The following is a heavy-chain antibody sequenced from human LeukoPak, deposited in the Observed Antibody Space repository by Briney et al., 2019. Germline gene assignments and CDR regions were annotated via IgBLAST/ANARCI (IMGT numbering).Heavy chain of an antibody. D-gene: IGHD6-13*01. V-gene: IGHV4-61*02. Sequence: PSETLSLTCSVSGGSISSGSYYWSWIRQPAGKGLEWIGRIYSSGSTNYNPSLKSRVSISVDTSKNQFSLKLNSVTAADTAVYYCACETDNIASTDSGVYYYYYMDVWGKGTTVTVSS. J-gene: IGHJ6*03. CDR1: GGSISSGSYY. CDR2: IYSSGST. CDR3: ACETDNIASTDSGVYYYYYMDV.